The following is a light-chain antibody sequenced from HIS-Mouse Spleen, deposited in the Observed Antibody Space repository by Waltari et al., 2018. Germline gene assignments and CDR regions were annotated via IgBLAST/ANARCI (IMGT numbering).Light chain of an antibody. Sequence: QSALTQPASVSGSPGQSITISCTGTSSDVGSYNLVAWYQPHPGKAPKLMIYEGSRRPSGVANRLSGSKSGKTASLTISGVQAEDEADYYCCSYAGSSTYWVFGGGTKLTVL. V-gene: IGLV2-23*01. CDR1: SSDVGSYNL. CDR2: EGS. CDR3: CSYAGSSTYWV. J-gene: IGLJ3*02.